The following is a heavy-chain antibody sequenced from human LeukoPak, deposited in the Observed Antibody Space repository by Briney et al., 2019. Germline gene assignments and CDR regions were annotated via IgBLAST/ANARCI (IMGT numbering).Heavy chain of an antibody. CDR2: IRSKAYGGTT. D-gene: IGHD2-2*01. V-gene: IGHV3-49*04. Sequence: GGSLRLSCTASGFTFGDYAMSWVRQAPGKGLEWVAFIRSKAYGGTTEYAASVKGRFTISRDDSKSIAYLQMNSLKTEDTAVYYCTRDLCSSTSCYAPFDYWGQGTLVIVSS. CDR3: TRDLCSSTSCYAPFDY. J-gene: IGHJ4*02. CDR1: GFTFGDYA.